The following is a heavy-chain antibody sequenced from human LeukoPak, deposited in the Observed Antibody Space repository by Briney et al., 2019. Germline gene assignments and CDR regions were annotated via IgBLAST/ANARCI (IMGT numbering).Heavy chain of an antibody. V-gene: IGHV3-53*01. CDR1: GFTVTSNY. D-gene: IGHD6-13*01. CDR2: IYSGGST. CDR3: ARASGQQLVRSLYYYYMDV. Sequence: PGGSLRLSCAASGFTVTSNYMSWVRQAPGKGLEWVSVIYSGGSTYYADSVKGRFTISRDNSKNTLYLQTNSLRAEDTAVYYCARASGQQLVRSLYYYYMDVWGKGTTVTVSS. J-gene: IGHJ6*03.